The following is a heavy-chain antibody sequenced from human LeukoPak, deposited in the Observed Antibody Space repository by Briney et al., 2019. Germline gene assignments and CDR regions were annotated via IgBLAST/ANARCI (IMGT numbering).Heavy chain of an antibody. CDR2: IKKDGSEK. CDR3: VVTTRSKTFAY. CDR1: GFTVSSYW. V-gene: IGHV3-7*01. Sequence: GGCLRLSFSAAGFTVSSYWISWVRQARGKGREWVAQIKKDGSEKTYVDSVKGRFPVSRDNAENSLFLQMDSLGVEDPAFYYCVVTTRSKTFAYWGQGTLVTVSS. D-gene: IGHD1-1*01. J-gene: IGHJ4*02.